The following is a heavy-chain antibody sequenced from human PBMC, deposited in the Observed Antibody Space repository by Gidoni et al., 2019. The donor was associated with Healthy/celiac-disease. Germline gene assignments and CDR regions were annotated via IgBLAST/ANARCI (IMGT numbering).Heavy chain of an antibody. V-gene: IGHV2-5*01. Sequence: QIPLKESGPTLVKPTQTLTLTCTFSWFSLSTSGVGLGWIRHPPGKALEWLALIYWNDDKRYSPSLKSRLTITKDTSKNQVVLTMTKMDPVDTATDYCAHSVEARYSGYDSACAFDIWGQGTMVTVSS. CDR2: IYWNDDK. CDR3: AHSVEARYSGYDSACAFDI. J-gene: IGHJ3*02. D-gene: IGHD5-12*01. CDR1: WFSLSTSGVG.